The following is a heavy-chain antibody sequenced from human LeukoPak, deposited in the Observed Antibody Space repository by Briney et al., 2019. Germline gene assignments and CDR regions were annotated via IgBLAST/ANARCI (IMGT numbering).Heavy chain of an antibody. Sequence: SEALSLTCTVSGGSISSSDYYWGWIRQPPGKELEWIGTIYYSGSTSYNPSLKSRVTISVDTSKNQFSLKLSSVTAADTAVYYCARLERTVALLYYWGQGTLVTVSS. J-gene: IGHJ4*02. CDR3: ARLERTVALLYY. V-gene: IGHV4-39*01. D-gene: IGHD6-19*01. CDR1: GGSISSSDYY. CDR2: IYYSGST.